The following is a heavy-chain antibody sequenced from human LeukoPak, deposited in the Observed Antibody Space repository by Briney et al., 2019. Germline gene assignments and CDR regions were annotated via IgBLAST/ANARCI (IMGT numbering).Heavy chain of an antibody. CDR2: INHSGST. D-gene: IGHD1-1*01. CDR1: SGSFSGYN. V-gene: IGHV4-34*01. J-gene: IGHJ4*02. Sequence: SETLSLTCAVYSGSFSGYNWIWLPQPPGKGREWIGEINHSGSTNYNPSLKSRVTISVDTSKNQCTRKLSSVTAAEPAVYYWGSGVRGQLGYFDYWGQGTLVTVSS. CDR3: GSGVRGQLGYFDY.